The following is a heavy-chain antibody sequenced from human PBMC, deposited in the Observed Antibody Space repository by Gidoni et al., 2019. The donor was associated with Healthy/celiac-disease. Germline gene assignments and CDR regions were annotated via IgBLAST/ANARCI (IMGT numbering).Heavy chain of an antibody. CDR3: AKNKPENYYYYYGMDV. V-gene: IGHV3-23*01. CDR1: GFTFSRYA. J-gene: IGHJ6*02. Sequence: EVQLLESGGGLVQPGGSLRLSCAASGFTFSRYAMSWVRQAPGKGLEWVSAISGSGGSTYYADSVKGRFTISRDNSKNTLYLQMNSLRAEDTAVYYCAKNKPENYYYYYGMDVWGQGTTVTVSS. CDR2: ISGSGGST.